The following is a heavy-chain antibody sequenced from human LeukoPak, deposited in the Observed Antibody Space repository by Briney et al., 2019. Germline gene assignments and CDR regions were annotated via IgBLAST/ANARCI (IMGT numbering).Heavy chain of an antibody. CDR1: SYTFTSYG. Sequence: ASVKVSCKASSYTFTSYGISWVRQAPGQGLEWMGWISAYNGNTNYAQKLQGRVTMTTDTSTSTAYMELRSLRSDDTAVYYCARVYCGGDCYSPFDYWGQGTLVTVSS. CDR3: ARVYCGGDCYSPFDY. D-gene: IGHD2-21*02. V-gene: IGHV1-18*01. CDR2: ISAYNGNT. J-gene: IGHJ4*02.